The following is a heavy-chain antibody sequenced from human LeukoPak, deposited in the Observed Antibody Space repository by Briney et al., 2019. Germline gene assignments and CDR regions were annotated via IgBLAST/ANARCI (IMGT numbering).Heavy chain of an antibody. V-gene: IGHV1-69*13. D-gene: IGHD6-13*01. J-gene: IGHJ4*02. CDR1: GGTFSSYA. CDR2: IIPIFGTA. CDR3: ARDPFRKYSSSWYDGDY. Sequence: SVKVSCKASGGTFSSYAISWVRQARGQGVEWMGGIIPIFGTANYAQQFQGRVTITADESTSTAYMELSSLRSEDTAVYYCARDPFRKYSSSWYDGDYWGQGTLVTVSS.